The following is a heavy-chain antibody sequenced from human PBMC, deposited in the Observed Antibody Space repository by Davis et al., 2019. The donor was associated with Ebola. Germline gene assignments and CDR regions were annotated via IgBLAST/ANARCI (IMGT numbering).Heavy chain of an antibody. V-gene: IGHV3-66*02. CDR2: IHSGGST. J-gene: IGHJ4*02. Sequence: GESLKISCAASGFTFSSYWMYWVRQAPGKGLVWVSVIHSGGSTYYADSAKGRFTISRDNSKNTLYLQMNSLRTEDTAVYYCARGGYSGYDNYLDYWGQGTLVTVSS. D-gene: IGHD5-12*01. CDR1: GFTFSSYW. CDR3: ARGGYSGYDNYLDY.